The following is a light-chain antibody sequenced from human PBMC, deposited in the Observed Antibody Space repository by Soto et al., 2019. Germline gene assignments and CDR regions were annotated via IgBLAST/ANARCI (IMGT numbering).Light chain of an antibody. V-gene: IGKV3-20*01. Sequence: EIVLTQSPGTLSLSPGERATLSCRASQSVSSNYLAWFQQKPGPAPRLLIYGASSRASGSPDRFSGSGSGTDFTLTISRLEPEYFAVYYCQQYGSSPYTFGQGTKLEIK. J-gene: IGKJ2*01. CDR3: QQYGSSPYT. CDR1: QSVSSNY. CDR2: GAS.